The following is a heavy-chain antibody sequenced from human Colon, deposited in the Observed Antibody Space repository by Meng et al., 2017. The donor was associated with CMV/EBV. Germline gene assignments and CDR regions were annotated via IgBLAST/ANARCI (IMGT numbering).Heavy chain of an antibody. D-gene: IGHD5-12*01. V-gene: IGHV2-5*02. J-gene: IGHJ4*02. CDR2: IYWDDDT. CDR1: GFSFITYKGG. Sequence: QITLKESCPTLVKPTQTLTLTCTFPGFSFITYKGGVGWIRHPPGKALEWLGFIYWDDDTRYSPSLKTRLTITRDTSKNQVILTMTNMDPADTATYYCVRRSYSGQDDYWGQGALVTVSS. CDR3: VRRSYSGQDDY.